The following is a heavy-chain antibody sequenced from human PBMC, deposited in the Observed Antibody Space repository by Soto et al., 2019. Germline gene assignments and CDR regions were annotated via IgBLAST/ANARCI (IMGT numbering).Heavy chain of an antibody. CDR2: ISSNGGST. V-gene: IGHV3-64D*06. Sequence: PGGSLRLSCSASGFTFSSYAMHWVRQAPGKGLEYVSAISSNGGSTYYADPVKGRFTISRDNSKNTLYLQMSSLRAEDTAVYYCVKGAGGYDFDYWGQGTLVTVSS. J-gene: IGHJ4*02. CDR1: GFTFSSYA. D-gene: IGHD5-12*01. CDR3: VKGAGGYDFDY.